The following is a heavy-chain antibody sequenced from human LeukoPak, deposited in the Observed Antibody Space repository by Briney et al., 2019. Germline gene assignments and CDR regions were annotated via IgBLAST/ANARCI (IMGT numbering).Heavy chain of an antibody. CDR2: IDYEGGSG. D-gene: IGHD6-19*01. CDR3: TRNSGWYGLS. J-gene: IGHJ1*01. Sequence: PGGTLRLSCAASGFTFSNFAMMWVRQAPGKGLEWVSSIDYEGGSGHYADSVKGRFTISRDNSNNTLFLHLNSLRGEDTAVYYCTRNSGWYGLSWGQGTLVTVSS. CDR1: GFTFSNFA. V-gene: IGHV3-23*01.